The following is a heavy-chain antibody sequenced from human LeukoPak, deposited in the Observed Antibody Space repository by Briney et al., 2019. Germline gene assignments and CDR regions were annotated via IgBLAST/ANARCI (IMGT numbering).Heavy chain of an antibody. CDR3: AKGSGYYYERYHFDY. J-gene: IGHJ4*02. CDR2: ISWNSGSV. D-gene: IGHD3-22*01. V-gene: IGHV3-9*01. Sequence: GRSLRLSCAASGFTFDDYAMHWVRQAPGKGLEWVSGISWNSGSVGYADSVKGRFTISRDNAKNSPYLQMSSLRAEDTALYYCAKGSGYYYERYHFDYWGQGALVTVSS. CDR1: GFTFDDYA.